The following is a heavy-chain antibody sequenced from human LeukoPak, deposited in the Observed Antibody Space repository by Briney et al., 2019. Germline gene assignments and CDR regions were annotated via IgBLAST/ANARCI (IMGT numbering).Heavy chain of an antibody. CDR3: ARDGRGWPLGY. V-gene: IGHV3-11*01. J-gene: IGHJ4*02. CDR2: ISNNGETI. D-gene: IGHD5-24*01. Sequence: GGSLRLSCAASGFTFSDKYMSWIRQARGKGLEFISYISNNGETIYYADSVKGRFTISRDNAKNSVYLQMNDLRAEDTAVYYCARDGRGWPLGYWGQGTLVTVSS. CDR1: GFTFSDKY.